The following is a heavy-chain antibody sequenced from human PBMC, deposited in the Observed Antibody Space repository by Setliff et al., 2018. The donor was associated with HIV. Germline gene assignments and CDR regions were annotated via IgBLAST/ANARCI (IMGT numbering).Heavy chain of an antibody. CDR3: ARETNWNGSDP. D-gene: IGHD1-1*01. V-gene: IGHV4-59*11. Sequence: PSETLSLTCTVSGGSINGHYWSWIRQPPGKGLEWIGYIYYTGSTNYNPSLKSRVTISVDTSKNQFSLKLTSVTAADTAVYYCARETNWNGSDPWGRGTLVTVSS. J-gene: IGHJ2*01. CDR1: GGSINGHY. CDR2: IYYTGST.